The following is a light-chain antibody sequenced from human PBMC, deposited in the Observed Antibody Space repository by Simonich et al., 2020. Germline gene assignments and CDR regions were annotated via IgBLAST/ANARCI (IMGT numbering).Light chain of an antibody. CDR1: ALTKKY. V-gene: IGLV3-10*01. J-gene: IGLJ3*02. CDR3: YSTDSSGNHRV. Sequence: SYELTQPPSVSVSPGQTARITCSGAALTKKYAYRYQQKSGQAPVLVIYEDSKRPSGIPERFSGSSSGTMATLTISGAQVEDEADYYCYSTDSSGNHRVFGGGTKLTVL. CDR2: EDS.